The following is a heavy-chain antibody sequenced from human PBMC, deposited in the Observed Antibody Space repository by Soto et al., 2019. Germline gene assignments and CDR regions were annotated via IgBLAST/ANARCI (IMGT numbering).Heavy chain of an antibody. J-gene: IGHJ4*02. V-gene: IGHV2-5*02. D-gene: IGHD3-16*02. Sequence: QITLKESGPTLVKPTQTLTLTCTFSGFSLSTSGVGVGWIRQPPGKALEWLALIYWDDDKRYSPSLKSRLTITKDTSKNQVVLTMTNMDTVDTATYYCAHAITFGGVIVGPFDYWGQGTLVTVSS. CDR1: GFSLSTSGVG. CDR3: AHAITFGGVIVGPFDY. CDR2: IYWDDDK.